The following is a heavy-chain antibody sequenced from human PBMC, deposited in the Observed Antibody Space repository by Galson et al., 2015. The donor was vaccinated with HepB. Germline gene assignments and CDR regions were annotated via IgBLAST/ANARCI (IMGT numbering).Heavy chain of an antibody. V-gene: IGHV3-23*01. CDR2: ISVSGAST. Sequence: SLRLSCAASGFTFSSYAMSWVRQAPGQGLEWVPSISVSGASTYYADSVKGRFTISRDNSKNTLYVQMNSLRAEDTAVYYCAKDSLVDYFGSGTLWAFDIWGQGTMVTVSS. J-gene: IGHJ3*02. CDR1: GFTFSSYA. CDR3: AKDSLVDYFGSGTLWAFDI. D-gene: IGHD3-10*01.